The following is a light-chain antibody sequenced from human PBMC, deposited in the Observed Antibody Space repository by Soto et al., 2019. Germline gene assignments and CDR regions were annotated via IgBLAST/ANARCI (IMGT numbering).Light chain of an antibody. J-gene: IGKJ1*01. CDR2: DAS. CDR1: QGISSY. Sequence: DIQLTQSPSFLSASVGDRVTITCRASQGISSYLAWYQQKPGKAPKLLIYDASTLQSGVPSRFSGSGSGTEFTLTISSLQPEDFATYYCQQLTSFGQGTKVEIK. CDR3: QQLTS. V-gene: IGKV1-9*01.